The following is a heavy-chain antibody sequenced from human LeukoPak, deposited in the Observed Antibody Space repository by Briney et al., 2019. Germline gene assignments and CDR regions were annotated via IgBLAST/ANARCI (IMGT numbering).Heavy chain of an antibody. Sequence: SVKVSCKASGGTFSSYAISWVRQAPGQGLEWMGGIIPIFGTANYAQKFQGRVTITADESTSTAYMELSSLRSEDTAVYYCARVDSYGGNSYFDYWGQGTLVTVSS. CDR2: IIPIFGTA. V-gene: IGHV1-69*13. D-gene: IGHD4-23*01. J-gene: IGHJ4*02. CDR3: ARVDSYGGNSYFDY. CDR1: GGTFSSYA.